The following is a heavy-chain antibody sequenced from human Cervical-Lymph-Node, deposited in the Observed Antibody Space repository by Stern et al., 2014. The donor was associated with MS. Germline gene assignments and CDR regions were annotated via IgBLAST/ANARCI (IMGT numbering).Heavy chain of an antibody. J-gene: IGHJ4*02. CDR2: IFLGGCYI. Sequence: VQLVESGPEVKRPGESLKISCQASGYTFTSYWIGWGRQMPGKGLEWIAIIFLGGCYIRYSPSFQGQVPISADKSSSTAYLQWNNLKASDTAIYYCARQRYFDYWGQGTLVTVSS. V-gene: IGHV5-51*01. CDR3: ARQRYFDY. CDR1: GYTFTSYW.